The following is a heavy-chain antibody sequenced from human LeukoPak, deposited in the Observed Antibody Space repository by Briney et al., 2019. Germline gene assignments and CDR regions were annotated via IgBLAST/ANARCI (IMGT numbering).Heavy chain of an antibody. Sequence: GGSLRLSCAASGFTFSTFAMQWVRQAAEKGMEYVSGINSNGGTTYYANSVKGRFTISRDNPKNTLYLQMGSLRVEDTAVYYCARDGVATNDYWGQGTLVTVSS. CDR3: ARDGVATNDY. J-gene: IGHJ4*02. D-gene: IGHD5-24*01. CDR1: GFTFSTFA. CDR2: INSNGGTT. V-gene: IGHV3-64*01.